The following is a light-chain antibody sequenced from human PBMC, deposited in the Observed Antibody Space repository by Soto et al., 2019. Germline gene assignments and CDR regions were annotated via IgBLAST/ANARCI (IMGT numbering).Light chain of an antibody. CDR2: DAS. V-gene: IGKV3-11*01. CDR1: QSVSSY. CDR3: QQRSNWPPIT. J-gene: IGKJ5*01. Sequence: EIVLTQSPATLSLSPGERATLSCRASQSVSSYLAWYQHKPGQAPRLLIYDASNRATGIPARFSGSGSGTVITLTIISLEPEDFAVYYCQQRSNWPPITFGQGTRLEIK.